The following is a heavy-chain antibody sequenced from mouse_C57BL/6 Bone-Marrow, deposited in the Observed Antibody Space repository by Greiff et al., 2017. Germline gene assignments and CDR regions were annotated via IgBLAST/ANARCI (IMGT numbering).Heavy chain of an antibody. CDR1: GYTFTDYN. D-gene: IGHD1-1*01. CDR3: ARRGYYGSSFPWYFDV. Sequence: VQLKQSGPELVKPGASVKIPCKASGYTFTDYNMDWVKQSHGKSLEWIGDINPNNGGTIYNQKFKGKATLTVDKSSSTAYMELRSLTSEDTAVYYCARRGYYGSSFPWYFDVWGTGTTVTVSS. J-gene: IGHJ1*03. V-gene: IGHV1-18*01. CDR2: INPNNGGT.